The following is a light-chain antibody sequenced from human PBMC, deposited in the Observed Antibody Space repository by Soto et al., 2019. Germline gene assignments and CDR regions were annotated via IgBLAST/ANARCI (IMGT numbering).Light chain of an antibody. J-gene: IGKJ1*01. Sequence: EIVMTQSPATLSVSPGERATLSCRASQSVSSNLAWYQQKPGQAPRLLIYDASTRATGVPARFSASGSGTAFTLTISSLQSEDFAVYYCQQYDNWPKMFGQGTKVDIK. CDR2: DAS. CDR3: QQYDNWPKM. V-gene: IGKV3-15*01. CDR1: QSVSSN.